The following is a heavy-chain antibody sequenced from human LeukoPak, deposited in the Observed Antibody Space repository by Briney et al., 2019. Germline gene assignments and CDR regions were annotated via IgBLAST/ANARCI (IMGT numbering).Heavy chain of an antibody. D-gene: IGHD3-22*01. CDR1: GFTFSSYS. J-gene: IGHJ3*02. Sequence: KAGGSLRLSCAASGFTFSSYSMNWVRQAPGKGLEWVSSISSSSSYIYYADSVKGRSTISRDNAKNSLYLQMNSLRAEDTAVYYCARDKYDSSGWYAFDIWGQGTMVTVSS. V-gene: IGHV3-21*01. CDR2: ISSSSSYI. CDR3: ARDKYDSSGWYAFDI.